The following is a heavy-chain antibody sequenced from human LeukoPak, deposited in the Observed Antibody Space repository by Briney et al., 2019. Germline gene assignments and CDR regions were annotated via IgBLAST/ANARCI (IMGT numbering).Heavy chain of an antibody. CDR1: GGSITNYY. CDR3: ARGWDAYNSAN. D-gene: IGHD5-24*01. Sequence: SETLSLTCTVSGGSITNYYWSWIRQPPGKGLEWIGYIYYSGSTNYDPSLRSRVTISFDTSKNQFSLKLSSVTAADTAVYYCARGWDAYNSANWGQGTLVTVSS. J-gene: IGHJ4*02. V-gene: IGHV4-59*01. CDR2: IYYSGST.